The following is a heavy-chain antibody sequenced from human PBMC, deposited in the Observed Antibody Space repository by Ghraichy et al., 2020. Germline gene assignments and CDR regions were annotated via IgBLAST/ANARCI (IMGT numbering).Heavy chain of an antibody. Sequence: SETLSLTCVVSGYSVSRAYYWGWVRQPPGKGLEWIATIYHTGSTYYDPSLKSRVTISIDTSKNQFSLKLTSVTAADTAVYFCAVTYDSSGYSFDYWGQGTLVTVSS. V-gene: IGHV4-38-2*01. CDR1: GYSVSRAYY. CDR3: AVTYDSSGYSFDY. J-gene: IGHJ4*02. CDR2: IYHTGST. D-gene: IGHD3-22*01.